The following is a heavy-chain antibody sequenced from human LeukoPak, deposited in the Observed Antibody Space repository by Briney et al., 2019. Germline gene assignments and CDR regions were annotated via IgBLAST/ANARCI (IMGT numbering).Heavy chain of an antibody. CDR3: ASFSYGSGSHNDY. Sequence: SETLSLTCAVYGGSFSGYYWSWIRQPPGKGLEWSGEINHSGSTSYNPSLKSRVTISVDTSKNHFSLKLSSVTAADTAVYYCASFSYGSGSHNDYWGQGTLVTVSS. J-gene: IGHJ4*02. V-gene: IGHV4-34*01. D-gene: IGHD3-10*01. CDR1: GGSFSGYY. CDR2: INHSGST.